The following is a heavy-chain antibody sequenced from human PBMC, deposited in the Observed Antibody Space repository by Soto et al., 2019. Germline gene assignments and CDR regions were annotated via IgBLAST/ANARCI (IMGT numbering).Heavy chain of an antibody. Sequence: GGSLRLSCAASEFTFSSYAMSWVRQAPGKGLEWVAGISGSGDDTYYADSVKGRFIISRDNSKNTVYMQMNSLRAEDTAVYYCARDYRYSGFVTSLYFDFWGQGALVTVSS. D-gene: IGHD5-12*01. CDR3: ARDYRYSGFVTSLYFDF. V-gene: IGHV3-23*01. CDR1: EFTFSSYA. J-gene: IGHJ4*02. CDR2: ISGSGDDT.